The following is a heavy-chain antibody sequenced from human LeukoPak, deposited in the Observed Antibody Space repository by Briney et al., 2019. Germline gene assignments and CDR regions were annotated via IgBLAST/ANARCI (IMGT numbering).Heavy chain of an antibody. V-gene: IGHV1-24*01. CDR3: ATASTTVTPYYYYYGMDV. CDR1: GYTLTELS. CDR2: FDPEDGET. D-gene: IGHD4-17*01. Sequence: GASVKVSCKVSGYTLTELSMHWVRQAPGKGLEWMGGFDPEDGETIYAQKFQGRVTMTEDTSTDTAYMELSSLRSEDTAVYYCATASTTVTPYYYYYGMDVWGQGTTVTVSS. J-gene: IGHJ6*02.